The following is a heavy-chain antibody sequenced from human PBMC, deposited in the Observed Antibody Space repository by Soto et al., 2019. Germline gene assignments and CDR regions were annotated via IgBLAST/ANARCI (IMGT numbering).Heavy chain of an antibody. CDR1: GGSISSGDDF. J-gene: IGHJ6*02. CDR2: IYYSGST. Sequence: QVQLQESGPGLVKPSQTLSLTCTVSGGSISSGDDFWTWIRQPPGKGLEWIGYIYYSGSTYYNPSLKSRLTMSVDTSKTQFSLKLSSVTAADTAAYYCARDRAKWKDYYYYGMDVWGQGTTVTVSS. V-gene: IGHV4-30-4*01. CDR3: ARDRAKWKDYYYYGMDV. D-gene: IGHD1-20*01.